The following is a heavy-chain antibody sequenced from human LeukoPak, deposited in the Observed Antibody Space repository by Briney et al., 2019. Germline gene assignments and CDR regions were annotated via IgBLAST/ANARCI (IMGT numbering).Heavy chain of an antibody. D-gene: IGHD1/OR15-1a*01. J-gene: IGHJ4*02. V-gene: IGHV3-15*01. Sequence: PGGSLRLSCTTSGFTFGDYALSWVRQAPGKGLEWVGRIKSKLDGGTTNYAAPVKGRVTISRDDSSNTLYLQMNSLKTEDTAIYYCATWNTGSWGQGTLVTVSS. CDR1: GFTFGDYA. CDR2: IKSKLDGGTT. CDR3: ATWNTGS.